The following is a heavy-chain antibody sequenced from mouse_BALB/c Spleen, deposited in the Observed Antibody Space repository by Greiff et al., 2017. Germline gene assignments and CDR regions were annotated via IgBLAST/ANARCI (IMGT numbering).Heavy chain of an antibody. CDR3: ARVYYDYAWFAY. J-gene: IGHJ3*01. V-gene: IGHV1S29*02. CDR1: GYTFTDYN. D-gene: IGHD2-4*01. CDR2: IYPYNGGT. Sequence: EVQLVESGPELVKPGASVKISCKASGYTFTDYNMHWVKQSHGKSLEWIGYIYPYNGGTGYNQKFKSKATLTVDNSSSTAYMELRSLTSEDSAVYYCARVYYDYAWFAYWGQGTLVTVSA.